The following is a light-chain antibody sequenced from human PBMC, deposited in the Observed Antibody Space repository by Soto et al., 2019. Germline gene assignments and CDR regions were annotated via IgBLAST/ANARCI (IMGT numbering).Light chain of an antibody. J-gene: IGKJ1*01. CDR2: DAS. Sequence: EIILTQSPATLSLTPGERATLSCRASQSVSSQLAWYQQKPGQAPRLLIYDASNRATGIPDRFSGSGSGTDFTLTISRLEPEDFAVYYCQQYGSSGTFGQGTKVDI. CDR3: QQYGSSGT. CDR1: QSVSSQ. V-gene: IGKV3-20*01.